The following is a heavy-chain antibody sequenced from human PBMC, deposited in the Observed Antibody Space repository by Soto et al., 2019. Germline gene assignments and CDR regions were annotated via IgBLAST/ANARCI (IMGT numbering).Heavy chain of an antibody. V-gene: IGHV1-8*01. CDR2: INPNTGYT. CDR1: GYTFTSYD. D-gene: IGHD3-16*01. CDR3: VSWRVRITVGVVVLNDF. Sequence: ASVKVAGKASGYTFTSYDINWVRQATGQGLEWMGGINPNTGYTDYAQKFQDRVTTTGNTSRTTADMELSSRRSEDTAGYYSVSWRVRITVGVVVLNDFWGQGCAVTGSS. J-gene: IGHJ4*02.